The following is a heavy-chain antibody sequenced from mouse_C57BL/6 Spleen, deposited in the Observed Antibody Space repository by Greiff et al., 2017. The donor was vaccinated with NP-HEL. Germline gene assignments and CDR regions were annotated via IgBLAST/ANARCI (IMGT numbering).Heavy chain of an antibody. CDR3: ARGGYYAMDY. CDR1: GYSFTSYYF. CDR2: ISYDGSN. J-gene: IGHJ4*01. Sequence: EVQLQQSGPGLVKPSQSLSLSCSATGYSFTSYYFCKLIRQSPGNKLEWMGFISYDGSNNYNPTLKNRTTITRDTSKDQFFLKLNSVTTEDRAAYFCARGGYYAMDYWGQGTSVTVSS. V-gene: IGHV3-6*01.